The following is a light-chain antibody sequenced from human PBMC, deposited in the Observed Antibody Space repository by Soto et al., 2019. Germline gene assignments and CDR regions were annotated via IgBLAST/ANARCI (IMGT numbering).Light chain of an antibody. Sequence: EIVLTQSPATLSLSPGERATLSCRASQSISSYLAWYQQKPAQAPRLLIYDASNRATGIPARFSGSGSGTDFTLTISSLEPDDCAVYYCQQRSNWPPITFGQATRLEIK. CDR3: QQRSNWPPIT. J-gene: IGKJ5*01. V-gene: IGKV3-11*01. CDR1: QSISSY. CDR2: DAS.